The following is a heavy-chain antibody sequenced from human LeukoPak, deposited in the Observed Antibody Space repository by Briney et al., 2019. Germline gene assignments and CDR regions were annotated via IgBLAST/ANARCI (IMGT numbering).Heavy chain of an antibody. D-gene: IGHD2-2*01. CDR1: GGSISSYY. J-gene: IGHJ6*04. Sequence: SETLSLTCTVSGGSISSYYWSRIRQPPGKGLEWIGYIYYSGSTNYNPSLKSRVTISVDTSKNQFSLKLSSVTAADTAVYYCARGRGTSLDVWGKGTTVTVSS. CDR2: IYYSGST. CDR3: ARGRGTSLDV. V-gene: IGHV4-59*01.